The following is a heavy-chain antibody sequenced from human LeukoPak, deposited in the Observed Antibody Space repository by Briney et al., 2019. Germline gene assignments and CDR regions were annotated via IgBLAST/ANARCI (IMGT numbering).Heavy chain of an antibody. CDR2: IYYSGST. CDR1: GGSISSGDYY. V-gene: IGHV4-30-4*01. J-gene: IGHJ4*02. CDR3: ARVLMTTDRYFDY. D-gene: IGHD4-17*01. Sequence: PSETLSLTCTVSGGSISSGDYYWSWIRQPPGKGLEWIGYIYYSGSTYYNPSLKSRVTISVDTSKNQFSLKLSSVTAADTAVYYCARVLMTTDRYFDYWGQGTLVTVSS.